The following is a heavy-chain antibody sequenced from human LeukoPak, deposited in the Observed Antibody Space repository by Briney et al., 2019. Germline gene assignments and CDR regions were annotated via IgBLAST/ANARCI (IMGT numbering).Heavy chain of an antibody. J-gene: IGHJ4*02. Sequence: RPGGSLRLSCAASGFPFSSYEMNWVRQAPGKGLEWVSYISSSGMTKYYAVSVKGRFTMSRDNAKNSLYLQLNSLGAEDTAVYYCARDGRSRGLSHVNFDYWGQGILVTVSS. CDR1: GFPFSSYE. D-gene: IGHD3-16*02. CDR3: ARDGRSRGLSHVNFDY. V-gene: IGHV3-48*03. CDR2: ISSSGMTK.